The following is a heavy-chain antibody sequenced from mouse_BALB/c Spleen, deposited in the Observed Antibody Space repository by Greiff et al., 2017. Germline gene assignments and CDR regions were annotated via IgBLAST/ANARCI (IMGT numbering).Heavy chain of an antibody. CDR1: GYTFTSYW. CDR3: ARSIYYGAMDY. Sequence: VKLQESGAELARPGASVKMSCKASGYTFTSYWMHWVKQRPGQGLEWIGYINPSTVYTEYNQKFKDKATLTADKSSSTAYMQLSSLTSEDSAVYYCARSIYYGAMDYWGQGTSVTVSS. D-gene: IGHD2-1*01. J-gene: IGHJ4*01. CDR2: INPSTVYT. V-gene: IGHV1-4*01.